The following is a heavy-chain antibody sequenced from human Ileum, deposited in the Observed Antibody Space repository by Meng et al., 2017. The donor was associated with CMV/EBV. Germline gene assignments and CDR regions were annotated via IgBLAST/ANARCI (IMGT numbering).Heavy chain of an antibody. J-gene: IGHJ6*02. D-gene: IGHD3-3*01. CDR1: EFTLSNYD. V-gene: IGHV3-48*03. CDR2: INRGDGII. Sequence: GGSLRLSCTASEFTLSNYDMNWVRQAPGKGLEWLSHINRGDGIILYADSVRGRFTISRDVAKNSFYLQMNTLRVEDTAIYYCTKDQGISGFTMDVWGQGTAVTVSS. CDR3: TKDQGISGFTMDV.